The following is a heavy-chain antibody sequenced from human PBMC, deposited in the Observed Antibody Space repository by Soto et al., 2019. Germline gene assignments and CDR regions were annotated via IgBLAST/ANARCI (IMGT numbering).Heavy chain of an antibody. V-gene: IGHV3-23*01. J-gene: IGHJ6*02. CDR3: AKDRYSSSWYGFPPYYYYGMDV. CDR1: GFPFSSYA. D-gene: IGHD6-13*01. Sequence: HPGGSLRLSCAASGFPFSSYAMSWVRPAPGWGLEWVSAISGGGGSTYYADSVKGRFTISRDNSKNTLYLQMNSLRAEDTAVYYCAKDRYSSSWYGFPPYYYYGMDVWGQGTTVTVSS. CDR2: ISGGGGST.